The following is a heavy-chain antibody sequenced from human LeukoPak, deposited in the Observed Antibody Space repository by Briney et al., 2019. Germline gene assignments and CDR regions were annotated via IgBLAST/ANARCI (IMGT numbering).Heavy chain of an antibody. CDR2: ISAYNGNT. D-gene: IGHD3-3*01. CDR3: ARVYYDFWSGYFYWFDP. J-gene: IGHJ5*02. V-gene: IGHV1-18*04. Sequence: ASVKVSCKASGYTFTGYYMHWVRQAPGQGLEWMGWISAYNGNTNYAQKLQGRVTMTTDTSTSTAYMELRSLRSDDTAVYYCARVYYDFWSGYFYWFDPWGQGTLVTVSS. CDR1: GYTFTGYY.